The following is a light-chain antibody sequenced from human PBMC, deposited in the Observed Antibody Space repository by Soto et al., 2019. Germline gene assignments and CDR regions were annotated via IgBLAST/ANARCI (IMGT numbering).Light chain of an antibody. CDR1: ESISRY. J-gene: IGKJ4*01. Sequence: DIQMTQSPFSLSASVGDRVTIACRASESISRYLNWFQQKPGKAPVLLIYGATSLQSGVPSRFSGSGSGTDFTLTIISLQPEDFATYYRQQTYRTPHTFAEGTEIEIK. CDR3: QQTYRTPHT. CDR2: GAT. V-gene: IGKV1-39*01.